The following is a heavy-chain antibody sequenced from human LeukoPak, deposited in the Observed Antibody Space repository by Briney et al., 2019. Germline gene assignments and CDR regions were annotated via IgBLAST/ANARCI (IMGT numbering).Heavy chain of an antibody. D-gene: IGHD3-10*01. J-gene: IGHJ6*02. CDR3: ARGLPLLYGSMRNYYYYGMDV. CDR1: GGSFSGYY. V-gene: IGHV4-34*01. CDR2: IDHSGST. Sequence: SETLSLTCAVYGGSFSGYYWSWIRQPPGKGLEWIGEIDHSGSTNYNPSLKSRVTISVDTSKNQFSLKLSSVTAADTAVYFCARGLPLLYGSMRNYYYYGMDVWGQGTTVTVYS.